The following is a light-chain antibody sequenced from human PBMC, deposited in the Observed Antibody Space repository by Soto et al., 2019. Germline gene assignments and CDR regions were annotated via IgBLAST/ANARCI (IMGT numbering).Light chain of an antibody. Sequence: QSALTQPASVSGSPGQSITISCTGTSSDVGGSNYVSWYQQHPGKAPKLMIYDVTNRPSGVSNRFSGSKSCNTAPLTISGIQAEDGADYSCCSYTSSDTRYVFGTGTKLTVL. V-gene: IGLV2-14*01. CDR1: SSDVGGSNY. CDR2: DVT. CDR3: CSYTSSDTRYV. J-gene: IGLJ1*01.